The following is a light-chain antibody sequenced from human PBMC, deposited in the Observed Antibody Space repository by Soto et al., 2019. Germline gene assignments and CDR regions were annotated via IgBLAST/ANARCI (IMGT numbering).Light chain of an antibody. J-gene: IGLJ2*01. V-gene: IGLV2-14*01. CDR1: SSDIGGHKN. Sequence: QSALTQPASVSGSPGQSITVSCTGTSSDIGGHKNVSWYQQHPGKVPKLIIYEVSNRPSGVSNRFSGSKSGNTASLTVSGLQAEDEADYYCCSNTTTSTVVFGGGTKVTVL. CDR3: CSNTTTSTVV. CDR2: EVS.